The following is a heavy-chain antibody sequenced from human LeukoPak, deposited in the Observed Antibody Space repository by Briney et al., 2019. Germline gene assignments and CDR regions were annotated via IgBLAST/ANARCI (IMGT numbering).Heavy chain of an antibody. CDR2: ISGSRSYI. J-gene: IGHJ6*03. CDR3: ARGFGSSIPYSYYYYLDV. Sequence: GGSLRLSCAASGFTFNSYSMNWVRQAPGKGLEWVSSISGSRSYIYYADSVKGRFTISRDNAKNSLYLQMNSLRAEDDTAVYYCARGFGSSIPYSYYYYLDVWGKGTTVTVSS. CDR1: GFTFNSYS. D-gene: IGHD6-6*01. V-gene: IGHV3-21*01.